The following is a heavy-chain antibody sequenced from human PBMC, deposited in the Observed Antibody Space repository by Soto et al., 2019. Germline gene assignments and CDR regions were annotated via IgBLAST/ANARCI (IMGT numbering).Heavy chain of an antibody. J-gene: IGHJ6*03. CDR1: GGSISSYY. CDR3: ARTRVVAATPYYYYYYMDD. D-gene: IGHD2-15*01. Sequence: PSETLSLTCTVSGGSISSYYWSWIRQPPGKGLEWIGYIYYSGSTNYNPSLKSRVTISVDTSKNQFSLKLSSVTAADTAVYYCARTRVVAATPYYYYYYMDDWGKGTTVTVSS. CDR2: IYYSGST. V-gene: IGHV4-59*12.